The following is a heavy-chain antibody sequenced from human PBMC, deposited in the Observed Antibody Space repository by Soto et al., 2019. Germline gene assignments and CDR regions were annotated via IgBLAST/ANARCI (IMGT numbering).Heavy chain of an antibody. V-gene: IGHV3-33*01. D-gene: IGHD2-15*01. J-gene: IGHJ4*02. CDR3: ARDGVVVVADPCYFDY. CDR1: GFTFSSYG. Sequence: GGSLRLSCAASGFTFSSYGMHWVRQAPGKGLEWVAVIWYDGSNKYYADSVKGRFTISRDNSKNTLYLQMNSLRAEDTAVYYCARDGVVVVADPCYFDYWGQGTLVTVSS. CDR2: IWYDGSNK.